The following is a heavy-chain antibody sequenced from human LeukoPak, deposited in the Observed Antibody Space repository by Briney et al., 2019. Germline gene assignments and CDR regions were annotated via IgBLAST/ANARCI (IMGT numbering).Heavy chain of an antibody. J-gene: IGHJ4*02. D-gene: IGHD3-9*01. CDR1: GFTFSSYG. Sequence: PGGSLRLSCAASGFTFSSYGMHWVRQAPGKGLEWVAVISYDGSNEYYADSVKGRFTISRDNSNNTLYLQMNSLRAEDTAVYYCARNINYDTLTGYYNVDGFDYWGQGTLVTVSS. CDR2: ISYDGSNE. CDR3: ARNINYDTLTGYYNVDGFDY. V-gene: IGHV3-30*03.